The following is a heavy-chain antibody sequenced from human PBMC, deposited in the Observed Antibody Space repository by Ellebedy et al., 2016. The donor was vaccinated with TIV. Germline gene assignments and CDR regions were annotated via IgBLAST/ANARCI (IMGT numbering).Heavy chain of an antibody. V-gene: IGHV3-7*01. J-gene: IGHJ3*02. Sequence: GGSLRLSCAASGFSFSSYWMSWVRQAPGKGLEWVANIRQDGSKNYVDSVKGRFTISRDNAKNSLYLQMNSLRAEDTALYYCATDGSYGDHASPMHAFEIWGQGTMVTVSS. CDR2: IRQDGSK. CDR1: GFSFSSYW. D-gene: IGHD4-17*01. CDR3: ATDGSYGDHASPMHAFEI.